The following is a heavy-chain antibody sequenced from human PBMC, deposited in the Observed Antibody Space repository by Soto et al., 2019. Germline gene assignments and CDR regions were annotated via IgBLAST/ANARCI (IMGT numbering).Heavy chain of an antibody. CDR3: AREGDYFHSSAYF. J-gene: IGHJ4*02. CDR1: VGTFSSYA. CDR2: VIPIFGTA. Sequence: QVQLVQSGAEVKKPGSSVKVSCKASVGTFSSYAINWARQAPGQGLEWMGGVIPIFGTADYAQKFQGRVTITADESTSTAYMELSSLRSEDTAVYFCAREGDYFHSSAYFWGQGTLVTVSS. D-gene: IGHD3-22*01. V-gene: IGHV1-69*12.